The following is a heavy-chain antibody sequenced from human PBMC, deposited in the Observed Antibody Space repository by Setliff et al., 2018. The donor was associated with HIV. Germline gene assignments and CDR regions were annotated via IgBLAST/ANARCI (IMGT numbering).Heavy chain of an antibody. Sequence: KPSETLSLTCTVSGGSISSYYWSWIRQPPGKGLEWIGYVYYTGSTNYNPSLKSRVTISIDTSKNQFSLKLSSVTAADTAIYYCARQVSIPGVAITPVDYWGQGALVTVPQ. CDR3: ARQVSIPGVAITPVDY. CDR2: VYYTGST. D-gene: IGHD5-12*01. CDR1: GGSISSYY. V-gene: IGHV4-59*08. J-gene: IGHJ4*02.